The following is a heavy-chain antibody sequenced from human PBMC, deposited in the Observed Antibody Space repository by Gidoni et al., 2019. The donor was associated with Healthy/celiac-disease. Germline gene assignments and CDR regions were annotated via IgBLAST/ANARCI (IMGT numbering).Heavy chain of an antibody. Sequence: QMQLVQSGPEVKKPGTSVKVSCKASGFTFTSSAVQWVRQARGQRLEWIGWIVVGSGNTNYAQKFQERVTITRDMSTSTAYMELSSLRSEDTAVYYCAALDPYYYYGMDVWGQGTTVTVSS. CDR2: IVVGSGNT. CDR3: AALDPYYYYGMDV. V-gene: IGHV1-58*01. J-gene: IGHJ6*02. CDR1: GFTFTSSA.